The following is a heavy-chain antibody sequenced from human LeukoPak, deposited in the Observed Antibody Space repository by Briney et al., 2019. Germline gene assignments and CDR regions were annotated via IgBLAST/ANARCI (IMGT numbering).Heavy chain of an antibody. CDR3: ANNFDY. CDR2: IWYDGSNK. J-gene: IGHJ4*02. V-gene: IGHV3-33*08. CDR1: GFTFDDYG. Sequence: GGSLRLSCAASGFTFDDYGMSWVRQAPGKGLEWVAVIWYDGSNKYYADSVKGRFTISRDNSKNTLYLQMNSLRAEDTALYYCANNFDYWGQGTLVTVSS.